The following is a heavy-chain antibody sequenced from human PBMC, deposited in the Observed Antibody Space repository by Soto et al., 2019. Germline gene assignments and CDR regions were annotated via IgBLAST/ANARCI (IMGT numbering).Heavy chain of an antibody. V-gene: IGHV3-11*06. J-gene: IGHJ4*02. CDR3: ARKTTVPQPDDY. D-gene: IGHD4-17*01. CDR2: VSGSDTYT. CDR1: GFNFRDYY. Sequence: QVQLVVSGGGLVKPGGSLRLSCAASGFNFRDYYMSWFRQAPGKGLEWVSYVSGSDTYTNYADSVKGRFTVFRDNTKNSGYLQMDSLRDEDTAVYYCARKTTVPQPDDYWGQGTLVTVAS.